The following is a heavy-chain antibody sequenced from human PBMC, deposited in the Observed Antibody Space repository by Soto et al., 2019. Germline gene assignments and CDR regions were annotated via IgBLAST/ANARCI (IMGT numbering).Heavy chain of an antibody. D-gene: IGHD3-22*01. CDR2: ISAYNGNT. Sequence: ASVKVYCTASGYTFTIYGISWVRENSGQGLERMGWISAYNGNTNYAQKLQGRVTMTTDPSTSTAYMELRSLRSDDTAVYYCVSDTYYYDSSGARTFGYYGMDVWGQGTTVTVSS. V-gene: IGHV1-18*01. J-gene: IGHJ6*02. CDR3: VSDTYYYDSSGARTFGYYGMDV. CDR1: GYTFTIYG.